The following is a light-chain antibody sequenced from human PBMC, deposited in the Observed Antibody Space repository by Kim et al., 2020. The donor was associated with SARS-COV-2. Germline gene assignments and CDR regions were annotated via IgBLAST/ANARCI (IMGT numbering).Light chain of an antibody. Sequence: GQSIPISCTGTSSDVGRYNFVSWYQQHPGKVPKLMIYDVSNRPSGVSNRFSGSKSGNTASLTISGLQAEDEADYYCGSYTSSNTYVFGTGTKVTVL. J-gene: IGLJ1*01. CDR1: SSDVGRYNF. CDR3: GSYTSSNTYV. CDR2: DVS. V-gene: IGLV2-14*03.